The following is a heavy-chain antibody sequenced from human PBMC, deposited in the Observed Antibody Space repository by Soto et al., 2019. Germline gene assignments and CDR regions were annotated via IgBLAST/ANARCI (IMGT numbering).Heavy chain of an antibody. J-gene: IGHJ4*02. D-gene: IGHD3-10*01. CDR3: ARGRSLRLVGVPLDS. CDR1: GFSIQTSYS. CDR2: ISHSGRA. V-gene: IGHV4-38-2*01. Sequence: SETLSLTCGVSGFSIQTSYSWGWIRQPPGKGLEWIGLISHSGRAISHPSFASRATIALDTTNNAFSLTRKSVTAADTAVYYCARGRSLRLVGVPLDSWGQGTLVTVSS.